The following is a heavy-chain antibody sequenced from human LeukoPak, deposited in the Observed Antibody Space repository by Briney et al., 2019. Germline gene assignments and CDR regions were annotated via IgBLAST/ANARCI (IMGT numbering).Heavy chain of an antibody. CDR1: GGSISSGSYY. J-gene: IGHJ4*02. V-gene: IGHV4-61*02. D-gene: IGHD6-19*01. CDR2: IYTSGST. Sequence: SETLSLTCTVSGGSISSGSYYWSWIRQPAGKGLEWIGRIYTSGSTNYNPSLKSRVTISVDTSKNQFSLKLSSVTAADTAVYYCARGGVAGLKQYYFDYWGQGTLVTVSS. CDR3: ARGGVAGLKQYYFDY.